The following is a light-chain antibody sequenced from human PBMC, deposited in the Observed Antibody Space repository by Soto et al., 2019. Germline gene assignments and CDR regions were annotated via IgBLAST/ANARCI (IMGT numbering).Light chain of an antibody. CDR1: QSVSSSY. CDR3: QQYSSSPPHT. Sequence: EIVLTQSPGTLSLSPGERATLSCRAIQSVSSSYLAWYQQKPGQAPRLLIYGASSRATGIPDRFSGSGSGTESTLTISRLELQDVAAYYSQQYSSSPPHTFGQGTKLEIK. CDR2: GAS. V-gene: IGKV3-20*01. J-gene: IGKJ2*01.